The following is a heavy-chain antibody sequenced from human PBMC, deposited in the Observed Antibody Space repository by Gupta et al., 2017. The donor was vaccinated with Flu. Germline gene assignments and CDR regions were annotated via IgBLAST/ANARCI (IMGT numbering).Heavy chain of an antibody. D-gene: IGHD3-10*01. CDR1: GFNFDTYD. CDR2: IGSNTNYK. V-gene: IGHV3-21*01. J-gene: IGHJ4*02. CDR3: ATVPYMRRGVIFDY. Sequence: EVLLVESGGGLVEPGGSLRLSCGASGFNFDTYDMIWVRQAPGRGLEWVASIGSNTNYKQYADSLRGRSTISRDNSKNSLYLQMSDLSAEDTAVYFCATVPYMRRGVIFDYWGQGTLVTVSS.